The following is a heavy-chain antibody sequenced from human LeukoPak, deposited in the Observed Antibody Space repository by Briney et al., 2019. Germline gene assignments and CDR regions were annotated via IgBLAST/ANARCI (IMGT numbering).Heavy chain of an antibody. V-gene: IGHV3-53*01. D-gene: IGHD3-10*01. J-gene: IGHJ4*02. CDR2: IYGGGST. CDR3: GSLTYYYGSGKENDY. CDR1: GFSVSTNY. Sequence: PGGSLRLSCAASGFSVSTNYMNWVRQAPGKGLEWVSVIYGGGSTYYADSVKGRFTISRDNSKNTLYLQMNSLRAEDTAVYYCGSLTYYYGSGKENDYWGQGTLVTVSS.